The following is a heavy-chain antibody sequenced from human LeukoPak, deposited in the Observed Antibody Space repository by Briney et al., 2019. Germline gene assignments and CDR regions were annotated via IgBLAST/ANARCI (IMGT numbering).Heavy chain of an antibody. Sequence: SETLSLTCTVSGGSISSYYWSWIRHPPGKGLEWIGYIYYSGSTNYNPSLKSRVTISLDTSKNQFSLKLTSVTDADTAVYYCATSYYGSSPNWFDPWGQGTLVTVSS. CDR1: GGSISSYY. V-gene: IGHV4-59*01. D-gene: IGHD3-22*01. CDR3: ATSYYGSSPNWFDP. J-gene: IGHJ5*02. CDR2: IYYSGST.